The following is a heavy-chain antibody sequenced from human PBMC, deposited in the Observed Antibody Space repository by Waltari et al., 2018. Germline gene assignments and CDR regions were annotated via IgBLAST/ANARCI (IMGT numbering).Heavy chain of an antibody. CDR2: MSGSGLI. CDR1: GFTLTSYT. Sequence: EMQLLESGGGLAQPGGSVRLSCAASGFTLTSYTLNWVRQAPGRGLEWVSLMSGSGLIDYADSGKGRFTISRDNSKNTVFLQMDSLRAEDTAVYYCAKDEGNRRAPTFGMDVWGRGTTVIVS. V-gene: IGHV3-23*01. J-gene: IGHJ6*02. D-gene: IGHD3-16*01. CDR3: AKDEGNRRAPTFGMDV.